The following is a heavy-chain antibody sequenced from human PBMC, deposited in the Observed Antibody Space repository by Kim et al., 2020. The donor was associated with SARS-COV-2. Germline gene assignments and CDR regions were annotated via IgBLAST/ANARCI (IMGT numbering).Heavy chain of an antibody. J-gene: IGHJ6*01. CDR1: GFTFSSYA. CDR2: ISSNGGST. Sequence: GGSLRLSCAASGFTFSSYAMHWVRQAPGKGLEYVSGISSNGGSTYYANSVKGRFTISRDNSKNMLYLQMGSLRAEDMAVYYCARDQGYCSGGSCYSNYY. D-gene: IGHD2-15*01. CDR3: ARDQGYCSGGSCYSNYY. V-gene: IGHV3-64*01.